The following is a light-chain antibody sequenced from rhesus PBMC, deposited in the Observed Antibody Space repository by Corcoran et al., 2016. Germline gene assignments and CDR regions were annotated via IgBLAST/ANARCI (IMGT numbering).Light chain of an antibody. Sequence: QSALTQPRSVSKSLGQSVTISCTGTSNDVGGYNDVSWFQHHSGTAPRPLIYNVNKRPSGVSDLFAGSKSGKTASLTISGLQAEDEAEYYCCSYRTGSTFIFGSGTRLTVL. V-gene: IGLV2S9*01. CDR3: CSYRTGSTFI. CDR1: SNDVGGYND. CDR2: NVN. J-gene: IGLJ1*01.